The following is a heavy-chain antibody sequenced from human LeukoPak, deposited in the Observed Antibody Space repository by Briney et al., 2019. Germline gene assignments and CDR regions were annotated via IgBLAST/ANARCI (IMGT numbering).Heavy chain of an antibody. Sequence: GGSLRLSCAASGFTFSSYGMHWVRQAPGKGLEWVAFIRYDGSNKYYADSVKGRFTISRDNSKNTLYLQMNSLRAEDTAVYYCAKDRYRYCSSTSCSAFFDYWGQGTLVTVSS. J-gene: IGHJ4*02. CDR1: GFTFSSYG. V-gene: IGHV3-30*02. CDR3: AKDRYRYCSSTSCSAFFDY. D-gene: IGHD2-2*01. CDR2: IRYDGSNK.